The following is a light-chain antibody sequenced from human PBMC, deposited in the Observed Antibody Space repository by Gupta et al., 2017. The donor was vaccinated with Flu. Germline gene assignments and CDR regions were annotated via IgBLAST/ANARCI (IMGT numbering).Light chain of an antibody. CDR3: CSYAGSSTDVV. CDR1: SSDVGSYNL. CDR2: EGS. Sequence: QSALTPPASVSGSPGQSITISCTGTSSDVGSYNLVSWYQQHPGKAPKLMIYEGSKRPSGVSNRFSGSKSGNTASLTISGLQAEDEAEYYCCSYAGSSTDVVFGGGTKLTVL. V-gene: IGLV2-23*01. J-gene: IGLJ2*01.